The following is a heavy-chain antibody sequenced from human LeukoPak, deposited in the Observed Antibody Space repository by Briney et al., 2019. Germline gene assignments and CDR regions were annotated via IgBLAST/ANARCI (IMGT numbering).Heavy chain of an antibody. V-gene: IGHV4-59*01. CDR2: IYYSGST. CDR3: ARATGYSSSSPYFDY. D-gene: IGHD6-6*01. J-gene: IGHJ4*02. Sequence: SETLSLTCTVSGGSINNYYWYWMRQPPGKGLEWIGYIYYSGSTNYNPSLKSRVTISVDTSKNQFSLELSSVTAADTAVYYCARATGYSSSSPYFDYWGQGTLVTVSS. CDR1: GGSINNYY.